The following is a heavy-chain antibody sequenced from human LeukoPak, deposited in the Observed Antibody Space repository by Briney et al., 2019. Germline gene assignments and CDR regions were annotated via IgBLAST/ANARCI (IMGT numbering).Heavy chain of an antibody. Sequence: GASVKVFFKVSGYTLPELFIHWGRQAPAKGVEWMGGFDPEDGETIYAQKFQGRVTMTEDTSTDTAYMELSSLRSEDTAVYYCARRKGGIDIWGQGAMVTVSS. D-gene: IGHD3-16*01. CDR3: ARRKGGIDI. CDR2: FDPEDGET. CDR1: GYTLPELF. V-gene: IGHV1-24*01. J-gene: IGHJ3*02.